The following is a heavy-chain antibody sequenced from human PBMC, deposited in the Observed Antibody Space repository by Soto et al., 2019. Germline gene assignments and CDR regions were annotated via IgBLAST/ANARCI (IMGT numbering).Heavy chain of an antibody. CDR1: GYTFTGCY. Sequence: ASVNVSCKPSGYTFTGCYIHWVRRAPGQGLEWMGWINPNSGGTKYPQKFQGRVTMTRDTSIRTVYMSLTGLKSDDTAVYFCARDLAKGGGSAGFDYWGQGTLVTVSS. CDR3: ARDLAKGGGSAGFDY. V-gene: IGHV1-2*02. J-gene: IGHJ4*02. CDR2: INPNSGGT. D-gene: IGHD2-15*01.